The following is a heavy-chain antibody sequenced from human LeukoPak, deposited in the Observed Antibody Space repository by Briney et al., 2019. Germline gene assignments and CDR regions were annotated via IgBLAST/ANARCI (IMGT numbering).Heavy chain of an antibody. D-gene: IGHD3-22*01. V-gene: IGHV4-39*02. CDR3: ARDLARITMIVEEGPFDY. Sequence: SETLSLTCTVSGGSISGSNYYWGWIRQPPGKGLEWIANIYYSGSTYYYPSLKSRVTISVDTSKDQFSLKLTSVTVADTAVYYCARDLARITMIVEEGPFDYWGQGTLVTVSS. J-gene: IGHJ4*02. CDR2: IYYSGST. CDR1: GGSISGSNYY.